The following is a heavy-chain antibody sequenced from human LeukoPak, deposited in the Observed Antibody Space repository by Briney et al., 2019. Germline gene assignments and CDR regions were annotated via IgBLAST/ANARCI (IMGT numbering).Heavy chain of an antibody. Sequence: PGGSLRLSCAASGFTFSSYAMHWVRQAPGKGLEWVAVISYGGSNKYYADSVKGRFTISRDNSKNTLYLQMNSLRAEDTAVYYCARDGGYSGYDLETYYYYYMDVWGKGTTVTVSS. CDR3: ARDGGYSGYDLETYYYYYMDV. CDR2: ISYGGSNK. CDR1: GFTFSSYA. D-gene: IGHD5-12*01. V-gene: IGHV3-30*04. J-gene: IGHJ6*03.